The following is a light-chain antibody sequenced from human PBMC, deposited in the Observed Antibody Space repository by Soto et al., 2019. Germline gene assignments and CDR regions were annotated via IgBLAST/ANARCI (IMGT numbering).Light chain of an antibody. J-gene: IGLJ3*02. Sequence: QSALTQPRSVSGSPRQSVTISCTGTSSDVGGYNYVSWYQQHPGKAPKLMIYDVSKRPSGVPDRFSGSKSGNTASLTISGLQAEDEADYYCCSYAGSYTSWVFGGGTKLTVL. CDR3: CSYAGSYTSWV. V-gene: IGLV2-11*01. CDR2: DVS. CDR1: SSDVGGYNY.